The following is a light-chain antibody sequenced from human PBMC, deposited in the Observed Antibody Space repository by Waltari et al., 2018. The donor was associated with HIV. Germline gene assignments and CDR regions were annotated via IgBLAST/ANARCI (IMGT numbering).Light chain of an antibody. Sequence: QPVVTQEPSLSVSAGGTVTLPCGSSTGAVTTGTYVYWFQQPPGRAPRTLIYDTNKRHSWTPARFSGSLLGSFGGRAALTLSGAQPEDEADYYCLLSYSGARVFGGGTKLTV. CDR3: LLSYSGARV. CDR2: DTN. V-gene: IGLV7-46*01. CDR1: TGAVTTGTY. J-gene: IGLJ2*01.